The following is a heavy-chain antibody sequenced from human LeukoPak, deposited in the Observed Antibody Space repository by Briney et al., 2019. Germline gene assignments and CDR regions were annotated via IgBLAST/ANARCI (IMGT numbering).Heavy chain of an antibody. D-gene: IGHD3-22*01. CDR2: IYYSGST. CDR1: GRSISSYY. V-gene: IGHV4-59*01. J-gene: IGHJ4*02. Sequence: SETLSLTCTVSGRSISSYYWSWIRQPPGKGLEWIGYIYYSGSTNYNPSLKSRVTISVDTSKNQFSLKLSSVTAADTAVYYCARVRSSGYPPPPAFDYWGQGTLVTVSS. CDR3: ARVRSSGYPPPPAFDY.